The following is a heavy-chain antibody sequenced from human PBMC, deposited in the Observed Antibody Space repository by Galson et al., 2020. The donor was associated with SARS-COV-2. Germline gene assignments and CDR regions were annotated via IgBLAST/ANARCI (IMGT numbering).Heavy chain of an antibody. CDR3: ARSYYDILTGPRPGWFDP. CDR2: IYSGGST. D-gene: IGHD3-9*01. CDR1: GFTVSSNY. V-gene: IGHV3-66*01. Sequence: GESLKISCAASGFTVSSNYMSWVRQAPGKGLEWVSVIYSGGSTYYADSVKGRFTISRDNSKNTLYLQMNSLRAEDTAVYYCARSYYDILTGPRPGWFDPWGQGTLVTVSS. J-gene: IGHJ5*02.